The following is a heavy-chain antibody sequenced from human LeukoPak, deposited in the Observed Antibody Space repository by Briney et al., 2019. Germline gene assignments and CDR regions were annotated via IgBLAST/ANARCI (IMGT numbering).Heavy chain of an antibody. Sequence: PGGSLRLSCAASGFTFSSYAMSWVRQAPGKGLEWVSGISGSGDNTYYADSVKGRFTISRDNAKNSLYLQMNSLRAEDTALYYCAKDIRGSWYTVNYFDYWGQGTLVTVSS. V-gene: IGHV3-23*01. CDR2: ISGSGDNT. CDR3: AKDIRGSWYTVNYFDY. J-gene: IGHJ4*02. CDR1: GFTFSSYA. D-gene: IGHD6-13*01.